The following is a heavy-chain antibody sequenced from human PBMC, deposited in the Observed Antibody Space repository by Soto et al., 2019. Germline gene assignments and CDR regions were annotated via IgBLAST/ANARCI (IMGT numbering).Heavy chain of an antibody. CDR2: MNPDSGNT. Sequence: ASVKVSCKASGYTFSNYNINWVRQASGQGLEWMGWMNPDSGNTGYAEKFQGRVTITRNSSASTAYMELSSLRSEDTAVYYCARDGEMATIGSYYYYYGMDVWGQGTTVTVSS. J-gene: IGHJ6*02. CDR1: GYTFSNYN. CDR3: ARDGEMATIGSYYYYYGMDV. D-gene: IGHD5-12*01. V-gene: IGHV1-8*01.